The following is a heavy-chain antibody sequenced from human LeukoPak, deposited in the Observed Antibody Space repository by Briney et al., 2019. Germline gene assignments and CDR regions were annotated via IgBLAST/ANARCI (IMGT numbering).Heavy chain of an antibody. D-gene: IGHD3-10*01. V-gene: IGHV3-23*01. Sequence: GGSLRLSCATSGFTFNNFAMSWIRQAPGKGLEWVAALSGSGGSTYYADSVKGRFTISRDNSKDTLYLQMHSLRAEDTAIYFCTKVLVRGVMALVYFDSWGQGTLVTVSS. CDR1: GFTFNNFA. CDR3: TKVLVRGVMALVYFDS. CDR2: LSGSGGST. J-gene: IGHJ4*02.